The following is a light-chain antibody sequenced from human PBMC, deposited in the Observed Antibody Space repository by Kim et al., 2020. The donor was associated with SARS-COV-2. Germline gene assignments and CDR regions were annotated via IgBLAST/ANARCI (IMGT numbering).Light chain of an antibody. J-gene: IGLJ2*01. CDR3: NSRDNSGDHVV. V-gene: IGLV3-19*01. CDR2: GKN. Sequence: SSELTQDPAVSVALGQTVGITCQGDSLKTYYATWYQQKPGQAPIVVIYGKNNRPSGIPDRFSGSSSGNTASLTVTGAQAVDEADYYCNSRDNSGDHVVFGGGTKLTVL. CDR1: SLKTYY.